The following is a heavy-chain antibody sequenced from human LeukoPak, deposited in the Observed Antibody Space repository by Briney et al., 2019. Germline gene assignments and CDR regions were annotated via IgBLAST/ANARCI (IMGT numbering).Heavy chain of an antibody. J-gene: IGHJ3*02. CDR3: ARLPHPNDAFDI. V-gene: IGHV1-69*04. Sequence: GASVKVSCKASGGTFSSYAISWVRQAPGQGLEWMGRIIPILGIANYAQKFQGRVTITADKSTSTAYMELSSLKASDTAMYYCARLPHPNDAFDIWGQGTMVTVSS. CDR1: GGTFSSYA. CDR2: IIPILGIA.